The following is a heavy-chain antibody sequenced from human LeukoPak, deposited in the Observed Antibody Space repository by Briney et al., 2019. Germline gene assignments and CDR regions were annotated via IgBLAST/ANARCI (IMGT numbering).Heavy chain of an antibody. CDR2: ISGSGGST. J-gene: IGHJ4*02. V-gene: IGHV3-23*01. CDR3: VTDTSMGGLFDY. D-gene: IGHD5-18*01. CDR1: GFTFSSYA. Sequence: GGSLRLSCAASGFTFSSYAMSWVRQAPGKGLEWVSAISGSGGSTYYADSVKGRFTISRDNAKNSLYLQMNSLRDEDTALYYCVTDTSMGGLFDYWGQGTPVTVSS.